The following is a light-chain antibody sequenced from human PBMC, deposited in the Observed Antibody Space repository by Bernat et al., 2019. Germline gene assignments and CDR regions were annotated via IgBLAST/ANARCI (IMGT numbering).Light chain of an antibody. V-gene: IGKV3-20*01. J-gene: IGKJ1*01. CDR2: GAS. CDR3: QEYGSSQT. Sequence: EIVLTQSPGTLSLSPGERATLSCRASQSVSSSYLAWYQQNPGQAPRLLIYGASSRASGIPDRFSGSGSGTDFTLTISSLEPEDFAVYYCQEYGSSQTFGQGTKVEDK. CDR1: QSVSSSY.